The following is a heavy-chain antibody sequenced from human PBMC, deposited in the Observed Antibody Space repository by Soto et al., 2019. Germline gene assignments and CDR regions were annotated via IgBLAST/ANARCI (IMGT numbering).Heavy chain of an antibody. V-gene: IGHV4-59*08. J-gene: IGHJ5*02. CDR1: GCSISSYY. D-gene: IGHD3-3*01. CDR3: ARQVLERHYYFWSARRWFVP. Sequence: PSETLSLTCAFSGCSISSYYWRWIRQPTGKGLGWIGYICYSGSTNYNPSLQSRVTISVDTSKNQFSLKLSAVTAAETAVYYCARQVLERHYYFWSARRWFVPGAQGTPVTVSS. CDR2: ICYSGST.